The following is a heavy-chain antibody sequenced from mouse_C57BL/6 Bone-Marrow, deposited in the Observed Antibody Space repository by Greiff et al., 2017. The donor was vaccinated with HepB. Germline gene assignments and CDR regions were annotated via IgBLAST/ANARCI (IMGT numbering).Heavy chain of an antibody. CDR1: GYTFTSYG. J-gene: IGHJ1*03. CDR2: IYPRSGNT. D-gene: IGHD1-1*01. Sequence: VNLVESGAELARPGASVKLSCKASGYTFTSYGISWVKQRTGQGLEWIGEIYPRSGNTYYNEKFKGKATLTADKSSSTAYMELRSLTSEDSAVYFCARRGLRYPLGFDVWGTGTTVTVSS. V-gene: IGHV1-81*01. CDR3: ARRGLRYPLGFDV.